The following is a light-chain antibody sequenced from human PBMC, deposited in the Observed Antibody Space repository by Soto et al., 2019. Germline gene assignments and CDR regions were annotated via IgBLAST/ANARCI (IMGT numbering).Light chain of an antibody. V-gene: IGLV7-46*01. CDR1: TGAVTSGHY. CDR3: LLSYSGALVV. J-gene: IGLJ2*01. Sequence: QTVVTQEPSLTVYPGGTVTLTCGSSTGAVTSGHYPYWFQQKPGQAPRTLIYDTSNKHSWTPAQFSGSLLGGKAALTLSGAQPEDEAEYYCLLSYSGALVVFGGGTKLTVL. CDR2: DTS.